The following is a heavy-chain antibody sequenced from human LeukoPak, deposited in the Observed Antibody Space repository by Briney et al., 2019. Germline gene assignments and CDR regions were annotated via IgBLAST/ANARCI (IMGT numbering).Heavy chain of an antibody. V-gene: IGHV4-39*01. CDR2: VYYSGST. CDR1: GASIRSSDYY. Sequence: PSETLSLTCVLSGASIRSSDYYWAWTRQPPGKGLEWIGTVYYSGSTYYNPSLKSRLTISVDTSNNSISLKVTSLTAADTAVYYCARHGNWEPFDYWGQGSLVTVSS. D-gene: IGHD1-1*01. CDR3: ARHGNWEPFDY. J-gene: IGHJ4*02.